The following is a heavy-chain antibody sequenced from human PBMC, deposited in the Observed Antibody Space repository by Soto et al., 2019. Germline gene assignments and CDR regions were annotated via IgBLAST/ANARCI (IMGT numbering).Heavy chain of an antibody. CDR2: ISTYNVNT. CDR1: GYTFTNFD. CDR3: ARGREFDY. V-gene: IGHV1-18*01. D-gene: IGHD1-26*01. Sequence: ASVKVSCKTSGYTFTNFDISWVRQAPGQGLEWMGCISTYNVNTNYAQKLQDRVTMTTDTSTATAYMELRNLTSADTAVYYCARGREFDYWGQGSLGTGSS. J-gene: IGHJ4*02.